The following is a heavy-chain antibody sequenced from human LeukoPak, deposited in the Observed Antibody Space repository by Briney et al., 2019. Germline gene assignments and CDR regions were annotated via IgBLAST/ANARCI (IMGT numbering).Heavy chain of an antibody. V-gene: IGHV1-46*01. D-gene: IGHD3-22*01. CDR2: INPSGGST. CDR3: ARDKGFMGYDSSGYPALPSDY. Sequence: AASVKVSCKASGFTFTNYNLHWVRQAPGHRREWMGIINPSGGSTNYAQNFQGRVTMTRDTSTSTVYMELSSLRSEDTAVYYCARDKGFMGYDSSGYPALPSDYWGQGTLVTVS. J-gene: IGHJ4*02. CDR1: GFTFTNYN.